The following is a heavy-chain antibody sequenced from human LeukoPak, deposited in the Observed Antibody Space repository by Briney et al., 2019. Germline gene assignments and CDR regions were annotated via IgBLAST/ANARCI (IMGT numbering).Heavy chain of an antibody. V-gene: IGHV3-48*01. CDR3: ARGGGNFDS. J-gene: IGHJ4*02. CDR1: GFTFSSYS. Sequence: GGSLRLSCAASGFTFSSYSMNWVRQAPRKGLEWISYITPSSSSIYYADSVRGRFTTSRDNAKNSLYLQMNSLRAEDTAVYYCARGGGNFDSWGQGTLVIVSS. D-gene: IGHD3-16*01. CDR2: ITPSSSSI.